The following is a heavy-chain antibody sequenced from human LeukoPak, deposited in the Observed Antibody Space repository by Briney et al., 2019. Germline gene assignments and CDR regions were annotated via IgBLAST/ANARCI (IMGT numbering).Heavy chain of an antibody. D-gene: IGHD6-13*01. Sequence: GGSLRLSCTASGFTFGDYAMSWVRQAPGKGLEWVGFIRSKAYGGTTEYAASVKGRFTISRDDSKSIAYLQVNSLKTEDTAVYYCTSTVGSSWYPHSFGYWGQGTLVTVSS. V-gene: IGHV3-49*04. J-gene: IGHJ4*02. CDR2: IRSKAYGGTT. CDR3: TSTVGSSWYPHSFGY. CDR1: GFTFGDYA.